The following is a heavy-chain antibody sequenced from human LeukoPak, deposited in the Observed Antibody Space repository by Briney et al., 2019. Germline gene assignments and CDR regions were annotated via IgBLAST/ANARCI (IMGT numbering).Heavy chain of an antibody. CDR2: VGISSGNT. Sequence: GGSLRLSCAASGFTFSDYSMNWVRRAPGKGLEWISYVGISSGNTKYADSVKGRFTISGDKAKNSLYLQMNSLRVEDRAVYYCARDTKYAFDNWGQGTLVTVSS. CDR3: ARDTKYAFDN. D-gene: IGHD2-2*01. V-gene: IGHV3-48*01. J-gene: IGHJ4*02. CDR1: GFTFSDYS.